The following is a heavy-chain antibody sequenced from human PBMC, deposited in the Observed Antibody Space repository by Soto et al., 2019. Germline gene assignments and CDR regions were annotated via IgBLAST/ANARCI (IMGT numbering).Heavy chain of an antibody. CDR1: GYDFSNYW. CDR3: ARQTGATTPDY. V-gene: IGHV5-51*01. Sequence: EVQLVQSGAEVKKPGESLRISCKGSGYDFSNYWIGGVRQMPGKGLEWMGIIYPSDSDTRFSPSFQGQVTMSADKSIGTAYLQWSSLKASDSAMYYCARQTGATTPDYWGQGTLVTVSS. J-gene: IGHJ4*02. D-gene: IGHD1-26*01. CDR2: IYPSDSDT.